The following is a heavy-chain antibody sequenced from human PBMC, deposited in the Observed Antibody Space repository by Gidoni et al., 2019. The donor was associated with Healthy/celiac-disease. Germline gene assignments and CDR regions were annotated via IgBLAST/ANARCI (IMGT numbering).Heavy chain of an antibody. CDR3: ARDFSEYNWNDGGDY. D-gene: IGHD1-20*01. V-gene: IGHV3-48*03. CDR2: ISSSGSTI. J-gene: IGHJ4*02. CDR1: GVTFSSHE. Sequence: EVQLVESGGGLVQPGASLILSCAASGVTFSSHEMNWVRQAPGKGLEWVSYISSSGSTIYYADSVKGRFTISRDNAKNSLYLQMNSLRAEDTAVYYCARDFSEYNWNDGGDYWGQGTLVTVSS.